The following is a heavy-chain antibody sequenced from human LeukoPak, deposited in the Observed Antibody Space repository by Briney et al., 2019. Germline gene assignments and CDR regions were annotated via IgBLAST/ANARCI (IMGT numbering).Heavy chain of an antibody. V-gene: IGHV3-30*14. Sequence: PSGGSLRLSCAASGFTFNNYAMHWVRQAPGKGLEWVAVISYDGSNKYYADSVKGRFTISRDNSKNTLYLQMNSLRAEDTAVYYCATEGYYYGSGSYYWGQGTLVTVSS. CDR1: GFTFNNYA. D-gene: IGHD3-10*01. J-gene: IGHJ4*02. CDR3: ATEGYYYGSGSYY. CDR2: ISYDGSNK.